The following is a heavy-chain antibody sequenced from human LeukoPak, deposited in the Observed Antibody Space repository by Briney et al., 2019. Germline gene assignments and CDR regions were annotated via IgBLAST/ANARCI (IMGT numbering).Heavy chain of an antibody. CDR2: IYYSGST. V-gene: IGHV4-30-4*01. CDR1: GGSISSGDYY. CDR3: ARALYSMTTVTTEYYFDY. J-gene: IGHJ4*02. Sequence: SETLSLTCTVSGGSISSGDYYWSWIRQPPGKGLERIGYIYYSGSTYYNPCLQSLVIISVDTSENQFSLKLTSVTAAESSVSYLARALYSMTTVTTEYYFDYWGQGTLVTVAS. D-gene: IGHD4-17*01.